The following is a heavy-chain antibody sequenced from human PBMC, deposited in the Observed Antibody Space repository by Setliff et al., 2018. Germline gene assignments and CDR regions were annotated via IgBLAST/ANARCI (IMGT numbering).Heavy chain of an antibody. CDR2: IYTSGST. J-gene: IGHJ4*02. CDR1: GGSISSGSYY. V-gene: IGHV4-61*02. D-gene: IGHD3-3*01. CDR3: ARVRYDFWSGLLYDY. Sequence: SETLSLTCTVSGGSISSGSYYWSWIRQPAGKGLEWIGRIYTSGSTNYNPSLKSRVTISVDTSKNQFSLKLSSVTAADTAVYYCARVRYDFWSGLLYDYWGQGTLVTVSS.